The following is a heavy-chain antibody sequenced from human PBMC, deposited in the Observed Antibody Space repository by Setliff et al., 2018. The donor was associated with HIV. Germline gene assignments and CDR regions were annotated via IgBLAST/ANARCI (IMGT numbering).Heavy chain of an antibody. CDR2: ISAYNGNR. Sequence: ASVKVSCKTSGYIFTGFGFTWVRQAPGQGLEWMGWISAYNGNRNYAQKVQDRVTMTTDTSTRTAYMELRSLRSDDTAVYYCVRDESSYYDSSGYLVFDHWGQGTLVTVSS. J-gene: IGHJ4*02. D-gene: IGHD3-22*01. CDR3: VRDESSYYDSSGYLVFDH. V-gene: IGHV1-18*01. CDR1: GYIFTGFG.